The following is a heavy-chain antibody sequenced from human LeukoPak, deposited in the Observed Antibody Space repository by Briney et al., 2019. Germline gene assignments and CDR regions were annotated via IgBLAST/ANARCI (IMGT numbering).Heavy chain of an antibody. CDR2: IYYSGST. D-gene: IGHD2-2*01. Sequence: SQTLSLTCTVSGGSISSGDYYWSWIRQPPGKGLEWIGYIYYSGSTYYNPSLKSRVTISVDTSKNQFSLKLSSVTAADTAVYYCARAYCSSTSCYQVGWFDPWGQGTLVTVSS. V-gene: IGHV4-30-4*08. J-gene: IGHJ5*02. CDR1: GGSISSGDYY. CDR3: ARAYCSSTSCYQVGWFDP.